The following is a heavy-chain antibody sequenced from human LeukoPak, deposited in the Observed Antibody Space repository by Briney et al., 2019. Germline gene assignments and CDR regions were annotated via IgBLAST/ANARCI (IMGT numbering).Heavy chain of an antibody. D-gene: IGHD6-6*01. Sequence: SETLSLTCAVSGYSISSGYYWGWIRQPPGKRLEWIGSIYHSGSTYYNPSLKSRVTISVDTSKNQFSLKLSSVTAADTAVYYCARKLESSSSLGHYYYMYVWGKGTTVTVSS. CDR2: IYHSGST. V-gene: IGHV4-38-2*01. CDR3: ARKLESSSSLGHYYYMYV. CDR1: GYSISSGYY. J-gene: IGHJ6*03.